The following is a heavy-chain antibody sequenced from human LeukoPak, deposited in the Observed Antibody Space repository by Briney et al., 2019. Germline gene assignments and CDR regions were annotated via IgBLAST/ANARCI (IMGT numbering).Heavy chain of an antibody. D-gene: IGHD5-24*01. J-gene: IGHJ4*02. CDR2: IIPIFGTA. CDR1: GYTFTSYG. Sequence: SVKVSCTASGYTFTSYGISWVRQAPGQGLEWMGGIIPIFGTANYAQKFQGRVTITADESTSTAYMELSSLRSEDTAVYYCARGPEMATITPYYFDYWGQGTLVTVSS. CDR3: ARGPEMATITPYYFDY. V-gene: IGHV1-69*13.